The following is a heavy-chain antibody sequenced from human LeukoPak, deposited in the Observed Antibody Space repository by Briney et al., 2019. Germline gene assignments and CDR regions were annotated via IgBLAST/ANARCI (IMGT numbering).Heavy chain of an antibody. V-gene: IGHV4-59*08. CDR1: GGSISSYY. Sequence: PSETLSLTCTVSGGSISSYYWSWIRQPPGKGLEWIGYIYYSGSTNYNPSLKSRVTISVDTSKNQFSLKLSSVTAADTAVYYCARVVGSGSWVDYWGQGTLVTVSS. CDR2: IYYSGST. CDR3: ARVVGSGSWVDY. J-gene: IGHJ4*02. D-gene: IGHD3-10*01.